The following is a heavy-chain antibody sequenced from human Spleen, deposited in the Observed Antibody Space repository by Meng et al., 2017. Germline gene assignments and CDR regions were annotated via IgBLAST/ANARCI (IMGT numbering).Heavy chain of an antibody. CDR1: GYRFTSYN. Sequence: ASVKVSCKASGYRFTSYNINWVRQAPGQGLEWMGWITYNGDTNYAEKFQGRVTLTTDTSTSTAYMELRSLTPDDTAVYYCATRGNPYLDRWGQGTLVTVSS. CDR2: ITYNGDT. V-gene: IGHV1-18*04. CDR3: ATRGNPYLDR. J-gene: IGHJ4*02.